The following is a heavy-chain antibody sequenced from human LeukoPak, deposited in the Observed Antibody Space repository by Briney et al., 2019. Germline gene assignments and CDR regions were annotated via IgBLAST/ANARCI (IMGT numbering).Heavy chain of an antibody. V-gene: IGHV3-48*01. CDR2: ISSSSSTI. J-gene: IGHJ6*02. CDR1: GFTFSSYS. CDR3: ARGSSPCSGGSCYGMDV. Sequence: GGSLRLSCAASGFTFSSYSMNWVRQAPGKGLEWVSYISSSSSTIYYADSVKGRFTISRDNAKNSLYLQMNSLRAEDTAVYYCARGSSPCSGGSCYGMDVWGQGTTVTVSS. D-gene: IGHD2-15*01.